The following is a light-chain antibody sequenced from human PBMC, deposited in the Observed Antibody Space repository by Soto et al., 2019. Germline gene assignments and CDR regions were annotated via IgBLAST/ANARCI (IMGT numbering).Light chain of an antibody. CDR3: QQYGDSPVA. V-gene: IGKV3-20*01. CDR1: QSVSSSY. CDR2: GAS. Sequence: ENVLTQSPGTLSLSPGERVTLSCRASQSVSSSYLAWYQQKPGQAPRLLIYGASRRATGIPDRFSGSGSGTDFTLTISRLEPEDFAVYYCQQYGDSPVAFGQGSKVDIK. J-gene: IGKJ1*01.